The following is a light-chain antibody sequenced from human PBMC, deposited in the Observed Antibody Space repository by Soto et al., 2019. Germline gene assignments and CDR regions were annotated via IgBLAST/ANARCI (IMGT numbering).Light chain of an antibody. J-gene: IGKJ1*01. V-gene: IGKV3-15*01. CDR2: GAS. CDR3: QLYNNWPLT. CDR1: QSVSSN. Sequence: EIVMTPSPATLSVAPGERATLYCRASQSVSSNLAWYQQKPGQAPRLLIYGASTRATGIPARFSGSGSGTEFTLTISSRRSEDCAFHYCQLYNNWPLTFGQGTKVEI.